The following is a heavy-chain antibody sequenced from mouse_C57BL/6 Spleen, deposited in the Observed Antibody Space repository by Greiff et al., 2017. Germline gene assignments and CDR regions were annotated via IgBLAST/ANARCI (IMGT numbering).Heavy chain of an antibody. D-gene: IGHD3-2*02. CDR2: ISSGSSSI. J-gene: IGHJ3*01. CDR3: ASLTAQATFAY. Sequence: EVKLVESGGGLVKPGGSLKLSCAASGFTFSDYGMHWVRQAPEKGLEWVAYISSGSSSIYYADTVKGRFTISRDNAKNTLFLQMTSLRSEDTAMYYRASLTAQATFAYWGQGTLVTVSA. V-gene: IGHV5-17*01. CDR1: GFTFSDYG.